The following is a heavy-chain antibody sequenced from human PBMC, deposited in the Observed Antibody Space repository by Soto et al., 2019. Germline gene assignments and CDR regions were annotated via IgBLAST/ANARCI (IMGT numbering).Heavy chain of an antibody. CDR1: GYSFTSYW. V-gene: IGHV5-10-1*01. CDR3: ARGSLWFGELLSFYYYYGMDV. CDR2: IDPSDSCT. D-gene: IGHD3-10*01. J-gene: IGHJ6*02. Sequence: GESLKISCKGSGYSFTSYWISWVRQMPGKGLEWMGRIDPSDSCTNYSPSFQGHVTISADKSISTAYLQWSSLKASDTAMYYCARGSLWFGELLSFYYYYGMDVWGQGTTVTVSS.